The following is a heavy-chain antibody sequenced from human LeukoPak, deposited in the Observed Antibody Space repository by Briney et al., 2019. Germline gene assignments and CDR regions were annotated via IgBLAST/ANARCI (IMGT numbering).Heavy chain of an antibody. D-gene: IGHD5-18*01. CDR2: IYYSGST. J-gene: IGHJ4*02. Sequence: SETLSLTCTVSGGSISSGDYYWSWIRQPPGKGLEWIGYIYYSGSTYYNPSLKSRVTISVDTSKNQFSLKLSSVTAADTAVYYCARGAQLWRIDDYWGQGTLVTVSS. V-gene: IGHV4-30-4*01. CDR3: ARGAQLWRIDDY. CDR1: GGSISSGDYY.